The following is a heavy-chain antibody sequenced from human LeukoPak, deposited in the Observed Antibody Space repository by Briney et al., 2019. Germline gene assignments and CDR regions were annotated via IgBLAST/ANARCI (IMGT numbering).Heavy chain of an antibody. CDR1: GFTFSSYS. J-gene: IGHJ3*01. CDR3: ARVQGHPPNGLDV. CDR2: ISSSSSYI. D-gene: IGHD2-8*01. V-gene: IGHV3-21*01. Sequence: GGSLRLSCAAPGFTFSSYSMNWVRQAPGKGLEWVSSISSSSSYIYYADSVKGRFTISRDNAKNSLYLQMNSLRAEDTAVYYCARVQGHPPNGLDVWGQGTMVTVSS.